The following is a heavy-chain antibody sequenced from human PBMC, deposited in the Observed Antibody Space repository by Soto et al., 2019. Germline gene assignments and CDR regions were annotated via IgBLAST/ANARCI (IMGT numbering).Heavy chain of an antibody. J-gene: IGHJ4*02. Sequence: SETLSLTCTVSGGSISSSSYYWGWIRQPPGKGLEWIGSIYYSGSTYYNPSLKSRVTISVDTSKNQFSLKLSSVTAADTAVYYCARRYCSGGSCYHFDYWGQGTLVTVSS. V-gene: IGHV4-39*01. D-gene: IGHD2-15*01. CDR1: GGSISSSSYY. CDR2: IYYSGST. CDR3: ARRYCSGGSCYHFDY.